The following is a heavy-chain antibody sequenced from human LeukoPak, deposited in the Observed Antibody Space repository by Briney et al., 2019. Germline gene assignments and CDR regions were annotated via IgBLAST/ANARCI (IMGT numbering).Heavy chain of an antibody. Sequence: GGSLRLSCAASGFTFSSNYMSWVRQAPGKGLEWVSVIYSGGSTYYADSVKGRFTISRDNSKNTLYLQMNSLRAEDTAVYYCSIFYYGSGDYYYYMDVWGKGTTVTVSS. CDR2: IYSGGST. CDR3: SIFYYGSGDYYYYMDV. CDR1: GFTFSSNY. V-gene: IGHV3-53*01. J-gene: IGHJ6*03. D-gene: IGHD3-10*01.